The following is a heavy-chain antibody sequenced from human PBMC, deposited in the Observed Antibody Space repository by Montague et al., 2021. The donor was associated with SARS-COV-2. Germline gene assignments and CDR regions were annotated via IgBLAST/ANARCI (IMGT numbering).Heavy chain of an antibody. CDR3: ARDPYSSSWFDAFDI. V-gene: IGHV3-7*01. CDR1: GFTFSSYW. CDR2: IKQDGSEK. Sequence: SLRLSCAASGFTFSSYWMSWVCQAPGKGLEWVANIKQDGSEKYYVDSVKGRFTISRDNAKDSLYLQMNSLRAEDTAVYYCARDPYSSSWFDAFDIWGQGTMVTVSS. D-gene: IGHD6-13*01. J-gene: IGHJ3*02.